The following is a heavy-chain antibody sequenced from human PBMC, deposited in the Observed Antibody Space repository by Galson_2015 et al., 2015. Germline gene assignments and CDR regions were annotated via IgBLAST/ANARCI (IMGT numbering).Heavy chain of an antibody. CDR3: ARNGDYALDS. CDR2: ISGDTRTI. Sequence: SLRLSCAASGFTFTKYGMTWVRQAPGKGLEWVSVISGDTRTIYYADSVKGRFTTPRDNSKNTVYLQMNSLRAEDTALYYCARNGDYALDSWGQGTLVTVSS. J-gene: IGHJ4*02. V-gene: IGHV3-23*01. D-gene: IGHD4-17*01. CDR1: GFTFTKYG.